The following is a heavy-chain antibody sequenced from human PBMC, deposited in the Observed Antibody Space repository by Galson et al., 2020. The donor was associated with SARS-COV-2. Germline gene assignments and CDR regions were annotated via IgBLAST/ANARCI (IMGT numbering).Heavy chain of an antibody. CDR2: VFPGDSET. Sequence: GESLKISCQASGYRITSYWIGWVRQMPGKGLEWMGIVFPGDSETRNSPSFQGQVTISADKSISTAYLQWSSLKASDTAMYYCARHTADCSNGICYADYYHGMDVWGQGTAVTVS. CDR3: ARHTADCSNGICYADYYHGMDV. D-gene: IGHD2-8*01. V-gene: IGHV5-51*01. CDR1: GYRITSYW. J-gene: IGHJ6*02.